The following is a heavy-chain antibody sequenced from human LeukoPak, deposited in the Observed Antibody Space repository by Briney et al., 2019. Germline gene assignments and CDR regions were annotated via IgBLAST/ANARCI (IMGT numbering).Heavy chain of an antibody. CDR2: IYHSGST. CDR3: ARGRGDSSGSCFDY. V-gene: IGHV4-38-2*02. CDR1: GYSISSGYY. Sequence: PSETLSLTCTVSGYSISSGYYWGWIRQAPGKGLEWIGNIYHSGSTYYNPSLKSRVTISVEKSENQFSLKLNSVTAADTAVYYCARGRGDSSGSCFDYWGQGTLVTVSS. J-gene: IGHJ4*02. D-gene: IGHD3-22*01.